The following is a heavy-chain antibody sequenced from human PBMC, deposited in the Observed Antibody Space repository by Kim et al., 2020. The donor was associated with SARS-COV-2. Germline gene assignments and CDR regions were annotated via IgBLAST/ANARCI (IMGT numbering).Heavy chain of an antibody. V-gene: IGHV4-39*01. D-gene: IGHD3-22*01. CDR1: GGSISSSSYY. CDR2: IYYSGST. J-gene: IGHJ4*02. CDR3: ASRAGDYYDSSGYYYD. Sequence: SETLSLTCTVSGGSISSSSYYWGWIRQPPGKGLEWIGSIYYSGSTYYNPSLKSRVTISVDTSKNQFSLKLSSVTAADTAVYYCASRAGDYYDSSGYYYDWGQGTLVTVSS.